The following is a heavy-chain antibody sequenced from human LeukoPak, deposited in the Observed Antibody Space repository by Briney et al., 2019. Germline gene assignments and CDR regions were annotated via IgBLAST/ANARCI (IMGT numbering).Heavy chain of an antibody. Sequence: SETLSLTCTVSGASISSHYWSWIRQPPGKGLEWIGNVFDSGSTHYNPSLKSRVTISVDTSKNQFSLRLSSVTAADTAVYYCARHTRPGHSGYENAFDIWGQGTMVTVSS. CDR2: VFDSGST. CDR1: GASISSHY. CDR3: ARHTRPGHSGYENAFDI. J-gene: IGHJ3*02. V-gene: IGHV4-39*01. D-gene: IGHD5-12*01.